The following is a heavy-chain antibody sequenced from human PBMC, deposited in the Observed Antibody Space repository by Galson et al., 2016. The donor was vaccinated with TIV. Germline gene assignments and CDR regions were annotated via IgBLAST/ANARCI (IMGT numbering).Heavy chain of an antibody. J-gene: IGHJ6*02. CDR3: ARCRGDYYYGIDV. D-gene: IGHD3-10*01. CDR2: VYYSGAT. V-gene: IGHV4-30-4*08. Sequence: TLSLTCSVFGGSISNGDYYWTWIRQPPGKGLEWIGYVYYSGATNYNPSLKRRVTLSVDRSTNQFSLRLNSVTAADTAVYNCARCRGDYYYGIDVWGQGTTVTVS. CDR1: GGSISNGDYY.